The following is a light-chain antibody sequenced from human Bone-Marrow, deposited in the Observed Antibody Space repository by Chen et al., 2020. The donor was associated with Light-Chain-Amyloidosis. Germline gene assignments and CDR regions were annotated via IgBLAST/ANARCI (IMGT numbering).Light chain of an antibody. J-gene: IGLJ3*02. CDR3: QSYQGSSQGV. V-gene: IGLV6-57*01. CDR2: EDD. CDR1: SGSIATNY. Sequence: NFMLTQPHSVSESPGKTVIISCTRSSGSIATNYVQWYQQRPGSYPTTVIYEDDQRPSGVPDRFSGSIDRASNSASLSISGLKTEDEADYYCQSYQGSSQGVFGGGTKLTVL.